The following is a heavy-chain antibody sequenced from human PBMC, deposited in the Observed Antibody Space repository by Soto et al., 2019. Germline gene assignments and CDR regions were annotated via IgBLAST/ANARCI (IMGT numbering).Heavy chain of an antibody. J-gene: IGHJ4*02. Sequence: PGGSLRLSCAASGFIFSTNSMNWVRQAPGKGLEWVSYISTSTSTIYYADSVKGRFTISRDNARNTLYLQMDSLTAEDTAVYSFARDMAGAADYLCQGHLVT. V-gene: IGHV3-48*04. CDR1: GFIFSTNS. CDR3: ARDMAGAADY. CDR2: ISTSTSTI. D-gene: IGHD6-19*01.